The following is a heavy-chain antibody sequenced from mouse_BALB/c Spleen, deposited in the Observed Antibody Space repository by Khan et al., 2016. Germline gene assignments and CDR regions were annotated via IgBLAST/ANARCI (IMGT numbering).Heavy chain of an antibody. CDR3: ASGGIIYFDYDGAMNY. Sequence: VQLQQSRPELVKPGASMKISCKASGYSFTGYTMNWVKQSLGKSLEWIGLINPDNGGISYNQKFKGKATLTVDKSSSTAYMELLSLTSEDSAVYYYASGGIIYFDYDGAMNYWGQGTSVTVSS. J-gene: IGHJ4*01. D-gene: IGHD2-4*01. CDR2: INPDNGGI. CDR1: GYSFTGYT. V-gene: IGHV1-18*01.